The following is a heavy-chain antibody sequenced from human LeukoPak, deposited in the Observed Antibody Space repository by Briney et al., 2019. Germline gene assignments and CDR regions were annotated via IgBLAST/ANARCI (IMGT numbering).Heavy chain of an antibody. CDR2: IRSKAYGGTT. CDR1: GSTFGDYA. V-gene: IGHV3-49*04. J-gene: IGHJ4*02. Sequence: GGSLRLSCTASGSTFGDYAMSWVRQAPGKGLEWVGFIRSKAYGGTTEYAASVKGRFTISRDDSKSIAYLQMNSLKTEDTAVYYCTRTRDYYDSSGFFDYWGQGTLVTVSS. CDR3: TRTRDYYDSSGFFDY. D-gene: IGHD3-22*01.